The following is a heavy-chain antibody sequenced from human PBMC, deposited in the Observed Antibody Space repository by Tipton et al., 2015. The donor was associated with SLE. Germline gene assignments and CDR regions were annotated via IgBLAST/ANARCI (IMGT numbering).Heavy chain of an antibody. Sequence: LRLSCAVSGYSIRSGYYWGWIRQPPGKGLEWIGNIYHSGSTYYNPSLKSRVTISVDTSKNQFSLKLSSVTAADTAVYYCARGAGSGSSKGAFDIWGQGTKVTVSS. D-gene: IGHD2-15*01. CDR3: ARGAGSGSSKGAFDI. V-gene: IGHV4-38-2*01. CDR1: GYSIRSGYY. J-gene: IGHJ3*02. CDR2: IYHSGST.